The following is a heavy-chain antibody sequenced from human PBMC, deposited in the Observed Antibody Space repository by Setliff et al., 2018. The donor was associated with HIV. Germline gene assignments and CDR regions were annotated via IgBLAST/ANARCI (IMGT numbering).Heavy chain of an antibody. CDR2: IVPIVGVI. CDR1: AGTFNNYA. J-gene: IGHJ4*02. CDR3: ARAHRDARNHREEDY. D-gene: IGHD1-26*01. V-gene: IGHV1-69*05. Sequence: GASVKVSCKAYAGTFNNYAISWVRQAPGQGLEWVGGIVPIVGVIRYAQKFQGRVTITTDASTTTVYLGMTSLSSEDTATYYCARAHRDARNHREEDYWGQGTLVTVSS.